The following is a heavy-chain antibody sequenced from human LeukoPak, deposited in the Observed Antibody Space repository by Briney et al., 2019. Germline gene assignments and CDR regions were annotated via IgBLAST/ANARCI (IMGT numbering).Heavy chain of an antibody. CDR2: INPNSGGT. Sequence: GASVKVSCKASGYTFTGYYMHWVRQAPGQGLEWMGWINPNSGGTNYAQKFQGRVTMTRDTSISTAYMELSRLRSDDTAVYYCARDQYSSSWYEDYWGQGTLVTVSS. CDR1: GYTFTGYY. V-gene: IGHV1-2*02. CDR3: ARDQYSSSWYEDY. J-gene: IGHJ4*02. D-gene: IGHD6-13*01.